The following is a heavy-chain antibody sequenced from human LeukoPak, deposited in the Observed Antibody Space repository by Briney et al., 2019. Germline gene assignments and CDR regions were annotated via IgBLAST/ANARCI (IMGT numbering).Heavy chain of an antibody. D-gene: IGHD3-10*01. CDR2: NYHSGST. V-gene: IGHV4-39*01. J-gene: IGHJ4*02. CDR1: GGSISSSPYY. Sequence: SETLSLTCTVSGGSISSSPYYWDWIRQPPGKGLEWIGSNYHSGSTYYNPSLKSRVAISVDTSKNQFSLKLNSVTAADTAVYYCARRTRSGSYFAYWGQGTLVTVSS. CDR3: ARRTRSGSYFAY.